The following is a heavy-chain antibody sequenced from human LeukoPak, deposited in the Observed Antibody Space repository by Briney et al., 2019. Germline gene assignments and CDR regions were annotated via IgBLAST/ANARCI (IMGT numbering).Heavy chain of an antibody. CDR1: GYTFTSYD. V-gene: IGHV1-8*03. Sequence: ASVKVSCKASGYTFTSYDIIWVRQATGQALEWMGWMNPNSGNTGYAQKFQGRVTITRNTSISTAYMELSSLRSEDTAVYYCARGGYSYGYGFDYWGQGTLVTVSS. J-gene: IGHJ4*02. D-gene: IGHD5-18*01. CDR2: MNPNSGNT. CDR3: ARGGYSYGYGFDY.